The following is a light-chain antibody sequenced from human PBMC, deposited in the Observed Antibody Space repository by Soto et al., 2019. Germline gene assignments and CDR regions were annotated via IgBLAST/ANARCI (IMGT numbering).Light chain of an antibody. J-gene: IGLJ1*01. V-gene: IGLV2-8*01. CDR1: SSDVGAYNY. CDR3: ASYAGTYIAFHV. Sequence: SVLTQPPSASGSPGQSVTISCTGTSSDVGAYNYVSWYQQLPGKAPKLIIYEVSKRPSGVPDRFSGSKSGNTASLTVSGLQAEDEADYYCASYAGTYIAFHVFGTRSK. CDR2: EVS.